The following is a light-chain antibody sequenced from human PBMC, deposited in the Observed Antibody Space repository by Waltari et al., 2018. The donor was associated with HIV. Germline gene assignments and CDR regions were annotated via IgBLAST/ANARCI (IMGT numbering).Light chain of an antibody. Sequence: EIVMTQSPATLSVSPGERATLSCRASQSVSSNLAWYQQKPDQAPRLLIYGASTRATGIPARFSGSGSGTEFTLTISSLQSEDFAVYYCQQYNNWPVLTFGGGTKVEIK. CDR2: GAS. V-gene: IGKV3-15*01. CDR1: QSVSSN. CDR3: QQYNNWPVLT. J-gene: IGKJ4*01.